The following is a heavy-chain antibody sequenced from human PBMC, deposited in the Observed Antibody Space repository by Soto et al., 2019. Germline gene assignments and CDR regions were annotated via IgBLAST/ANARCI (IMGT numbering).Heavy chain of an antibody. CDR3: ARGVADRYYYYGMSV. V-gene: IGHV4-30-4*01. CDR1: GDSISSDDYY. CDR2: IYYSGST. J-gene: IGHJ6*02. Sequence: PSETLSLTCTVSGDSISSDDYYWTWIRQSPGKGLEWIGYIYYSGSTYYNPSLKSRVTISVDTSKNQLSLKLSSVTAADTALYYCARGVADRYYYYGMSVWGQGTTVTVS. D-gene: IGHD3-10*01.